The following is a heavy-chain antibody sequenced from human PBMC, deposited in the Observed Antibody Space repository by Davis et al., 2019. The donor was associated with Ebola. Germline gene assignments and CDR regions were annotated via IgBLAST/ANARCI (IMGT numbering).Heavy chain of an antibody. Sequence: ASVKVSCKASGYTFTSYAMHWVRQAPGQRLEWMGWISAYNGNTNYAQKLQGRVTMTTDTSTSTAYMELRSLRSDDTAVYYCARDHRYYYDSSGYPSAYWGQGTLVTVSS. CDR3: ARDHRYYYDSSGYPSAY. CDR2: ISAYNGNT. CDR1: GYTFTSYA. J-gene: IGHJ4*02. V-gene: IGHV1-18*01. D-gene: IGHD3-22*01.